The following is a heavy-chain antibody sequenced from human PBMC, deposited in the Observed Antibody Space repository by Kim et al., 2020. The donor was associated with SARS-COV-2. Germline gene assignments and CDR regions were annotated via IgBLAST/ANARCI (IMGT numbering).Heavy chain of an antibody. CDR3: AGGSHYSSGYYYYFDY. CDR2: MNPNSGNS. D-gene: IGHD3-22*01. CDR1: GYTFTSYD. Sequence: ASVKVSCKASGYTFTSYDINWVRQATGQGLEWMGWMNPNSGNSAYAQKFQGRVTMTRNTSISTAYMELSSLRSEDTAVYYCAGGSHYSSGYYYYFDYWGQGALVSVSS. V-gene: IGHV1-8*01. J-gene: IGHJ4*02.